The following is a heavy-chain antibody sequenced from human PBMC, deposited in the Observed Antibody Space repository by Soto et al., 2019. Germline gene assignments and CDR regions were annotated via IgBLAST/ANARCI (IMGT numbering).Heavy chain of an antibody. Sequence: GESLKISCKGSRYSFTSYWIGWVRQMPGKGLEWMGIIYPGDSDTRYSPSFQGQVTISADKSISTAYLQWSSLKASDTAMYYCASQIPPHGGSYDAFDIWGQGTMVTVSS. CDR2: IYPGDSDT. J-gene: IGHJ3*02. D-gene: IGHD1-26*01. V-gene: IGHV5-51*01. CDR3: ASQIPPHGGSYDAFDI. CDR1: RYSFTSYW.